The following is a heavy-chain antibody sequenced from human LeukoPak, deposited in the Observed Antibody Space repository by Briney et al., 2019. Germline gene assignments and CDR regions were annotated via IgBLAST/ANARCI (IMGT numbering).Heavy chain of an antibody. D-gene: IGHD3-3*01. V-gene: IGHV1-8*01. CDR2: MNPNSGNT. Sequence: GASVKVSCKASGYTFTSYDINWVRQATGQGLEWMGWMNPNSGNTGYAQKFRGRVTMTRNTSISTAYMELSSLRSEDTAVYYCARVVYDFWSGYFGYYYYGMDVWGQGTTVTVSS. CDR1: GYTFTSYD. J-gene: IGHJ6*02. CDR3: ARVVYDFWSGYFGYYYYGMDV.